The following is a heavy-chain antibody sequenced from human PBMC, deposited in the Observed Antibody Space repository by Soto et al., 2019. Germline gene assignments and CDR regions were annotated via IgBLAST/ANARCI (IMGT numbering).Heavy chain of an antibody. CDR2: IYPGDSDT. V-gene: IGHV5-51*01. D-gene: IGHD3-10*01. J-gene: IGHJ6*02. CDR3: AGGGVRGVITRTRDYYGMDV. CDR1: GYNFTSYW. Sequence: ESLKISCKGSGYNFTSYWIGWVRQMPGKGLECMGIIYPGDSDTRYSPSFQGQVTISADKSISTAYLQWSSLKASDTAMYYCAGGGVRGVITRTRDYYGMDVWGQGTTVTVSS.